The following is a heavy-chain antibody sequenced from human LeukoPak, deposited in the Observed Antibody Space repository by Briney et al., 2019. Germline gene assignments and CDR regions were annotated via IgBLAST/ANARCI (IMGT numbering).Heavy chain of an antibody. CDR3: ARDYSGYDFYYYYYGMDV. CDR2: GTA. D-gene: IGHD5-12*01. J-gene: IGHJ6*02. V-gene: IGHV1-69*01. Sequence: GTANYAQKFQGRATITADESTSTAYMELSSLRSEDTAVYYCARDYSGYDFYYYYYGMDVWGQGTTVTVSS.